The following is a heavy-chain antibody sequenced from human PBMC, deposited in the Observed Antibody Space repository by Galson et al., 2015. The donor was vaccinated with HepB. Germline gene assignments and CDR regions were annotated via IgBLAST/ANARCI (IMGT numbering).Heavy chain of an antibody. J-gene: IGHJ3*02. Sequence: SLRLSCAASGFTFSSYWMSWVRQAPGKGLEWVSVIYSGGSTYYADSVKGRFTISRHNSKNTLYLQMNSLRAEDTAVYYCARDGTSGAGFAFDIWGQGTMVTVSS. CDR1: GFTFSSYW. CDR3: ARDGTSGAGFAFDI. D-gene: IGHD3-16*01. V-gene: IGHV3-53*04. CDR2: IYSGGST.